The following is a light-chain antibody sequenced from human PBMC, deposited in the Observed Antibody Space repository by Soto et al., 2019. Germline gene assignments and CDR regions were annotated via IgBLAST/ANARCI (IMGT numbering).Light chain of an antibody. CDR3: QRDRT. CDR1: QSISSW. J-gene: IGKJ1*01. CDR2: DAS. Sequence: DIQMTQSPSTLSASVGDRVTITCRASQSISSWLAWYQQKPGKAPKLLIYDASSLESGVPSRFSGSGSGTESTLTISSLQPDDFATYYCQRDRTFGQGTKVDIK. V-gene: IGKV1-5*01.